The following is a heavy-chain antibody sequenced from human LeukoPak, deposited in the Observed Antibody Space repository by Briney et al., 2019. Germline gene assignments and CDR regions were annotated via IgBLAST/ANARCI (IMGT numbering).Heavy chain of an antibody. CDR3: ARDSVTTVTYGMDV. Sequence: GGSLRLSCAASGFTFSDYYMSWIRQAPGKGLEWVSYISSSGSTIYYADSVKGRFTISRDNAKNSLYLQMNSLRAEDTAVYYCARDSVTTVTYGMDVWGQGTTVTVYS. V-gene: IGHV3-11*01. CDR2: ISSSGSTI. CDR1: GFTFSDYY. J-gene: IGHJ6*02. D-gene: IGHD4-17*01.